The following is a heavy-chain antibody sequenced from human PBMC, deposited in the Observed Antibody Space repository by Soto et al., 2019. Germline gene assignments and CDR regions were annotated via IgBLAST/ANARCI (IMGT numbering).Heavy chain of an antibody. Sequence: EVQLLESGGGLVQPGGSLRLSCAASGFTFSSYDMSWVRQAPGKGLEWVSAISGSGGSTYYADCVKGRFTISRDNSKNTLYLQMNSLRAEDTAVYYCAKGAGGTYYYYMDVWGKGTTVTVSS. CDR3: AKGAGGTYYYYMDV. J-gene: IGHJ6*03. D-gene: IGHD1-1*01. CDR1: GFTFSSYD. CDR2: ISGSGGST. V-gene: IGHV3-23*01.